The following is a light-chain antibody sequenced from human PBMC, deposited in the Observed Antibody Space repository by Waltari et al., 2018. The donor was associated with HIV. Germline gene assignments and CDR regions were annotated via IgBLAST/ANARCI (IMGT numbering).Light chain of an antibody. Sequence: DIVMTQSPDSLAVSLGERATIHCKSSQSVLKTSTSRNYLAWYQQQPRQPPTLLIYWASTRESGVPARFSGSGSGTDFTLTISSLQAEDVAVYYCQKYVSTPLTFGGGTKVGIK. J-gene: IGKJ4*01. CDR3: QKYVSTPLT. CDR1: QSVLKTSTSRNY. V-gene: IGKV4-1*01. CDR2: WAS.